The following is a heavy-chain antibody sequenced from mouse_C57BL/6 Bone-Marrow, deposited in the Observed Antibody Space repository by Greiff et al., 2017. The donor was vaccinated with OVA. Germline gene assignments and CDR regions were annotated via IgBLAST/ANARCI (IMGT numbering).Heavy chain of an antibody. D-gene: IGHD2-3*01. V-gene: IGHV5-17*01. Sequence: EVQRVESGGGLVKPGGSLKLSCAASGFTFSDYGMHWVRQAPEKGLEWVAYISSGSSTIYYADTVKGRFTISSDNAKNTLFLQMTSLRSEDTAMYYCARAPYDGYVYYAMDYWGQGTSVTVSS. CDR3: ARAPYDGYVYYAMDY. CDR2: ISSGSSTI. CDR1: GFTFSDYG. J-gene: IGHJ4*01.